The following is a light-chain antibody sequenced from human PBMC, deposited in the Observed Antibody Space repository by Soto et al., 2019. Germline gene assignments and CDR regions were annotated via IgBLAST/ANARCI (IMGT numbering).Light chain of an antibody. V-gene: IGKV1-5*01. J-gene: IGKJ4*01. Sequence: DILMTQSPSTLAASVGDRVTIPCRASQSISGWFALYQQKPGQAPNLLIYDDASLESGVPSRFSGSESGTEFSLPIISLQPEDFATAYCQQYQSYSPLTFGGGTNVEL. CDR1: QSISGW. CDR3: QQYQSYSPLT. CDR2: DDA.